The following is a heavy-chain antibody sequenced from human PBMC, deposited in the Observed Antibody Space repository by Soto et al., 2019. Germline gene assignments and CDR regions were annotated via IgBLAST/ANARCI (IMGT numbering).Heavy chain of an antibody. D-gene: IGHD3-3*01. CDR1: GFTFSSYV. J-gene: IGHJ6*02. CDR2: VHYDGTKK. CDR3: ARETSYDFWSGPQTMDV. Sequence: QVQLVESGGGVVQPGTSLRLSCAPSGFTFSSYVMHWVRQAPGKGLEWVAVVHYDGTKKYYADSVRGRFTISRDNSENILYLQMNSLSPDDTAVYFCARETSYDFWSGPQTMDVWGQGTTVTVSS. V-gene: IGHV3-33*01.